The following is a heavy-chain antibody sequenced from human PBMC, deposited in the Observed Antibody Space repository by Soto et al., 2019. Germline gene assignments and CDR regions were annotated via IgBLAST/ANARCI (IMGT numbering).Heavy chain of an antibody. V-gene: IGHV4-59*01. D-gene: IGHD3-3*01. CDR3: ARDRIGWAFDI. Sequence: SETLSLTCTVSGGSISGYYWSWIRQPPGKGLEWIGHIYIFPRGSTNYNPSLESRVTISEGTAQNEFSLKLTSVTAADTAVYYCARDRIGWAFDIWGRGTLVTVSS. CDR2: IYIFPRGST. J-gene: IGHJ3*02. CDR1: GGSISGYY.